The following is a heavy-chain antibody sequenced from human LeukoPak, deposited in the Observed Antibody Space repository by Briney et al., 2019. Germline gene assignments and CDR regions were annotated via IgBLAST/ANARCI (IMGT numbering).Heavy chain of an antibody. CDR1: GFTFSRNY. CDR3: AREALTGSWHWFDP. D-gene: IGHD2-15*01. Sequence: GRSLRLSCAVCGFTFSRNYMHWDRQAPGKGLEWVTVISYDGNNRHYADSVKGRFTISRDNSKDTLYLQMNSLRPEDTAVYYCAREALTGSWHWFDPWGQGTLVTVSS. V-gene: IGHV3-30-3*01. J-gene: IGHJ5*02. CDR2: ISYDGNNR.